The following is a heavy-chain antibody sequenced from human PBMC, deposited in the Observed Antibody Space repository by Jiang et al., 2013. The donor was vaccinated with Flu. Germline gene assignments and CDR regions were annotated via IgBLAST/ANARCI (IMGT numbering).Heavy chain of an antibody. V-gene: IGHV3-15*07. J-gene: IGHJ4*02. CDR2: ITSQINGGTT. CDR3: TTDALVPGLAGLGY. CDR1: GFTFSRAW. D-gene: IGHD6-19*01. Sequence: QLLESGGDLVKPGGSLRLSCAASGFTFSRAWMNWVRQAPGKGLEWVGRITSQINGGTTDYAAPVKGRFTISRDDRRNTMYLQMNSLRSEDTAVYFCTTDALVPGLAGLGYWGQGTLVTVSS.